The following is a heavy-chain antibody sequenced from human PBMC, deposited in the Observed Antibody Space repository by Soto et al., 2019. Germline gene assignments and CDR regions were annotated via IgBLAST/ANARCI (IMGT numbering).Heavy chain of an antibody. V-gene: IGHV3-23*01. CDR3: AKDRGSTWLVYYFDY. J-gene: IGHJ4*02. D-gene: IGHD6-13*01. CDR1: GFTISNNA. CDR2: ISGGGGTT. Sequence: GGSLRLSCTASGFTISNNAMTWVSQAPGKGIKWVSSISGGGGTTYYTDSVKGRFTISRDNSKNTLYLQMNSLRAEDTAVYYCAKDRGSTWLVYYFDYWGQGTLVTVSS.